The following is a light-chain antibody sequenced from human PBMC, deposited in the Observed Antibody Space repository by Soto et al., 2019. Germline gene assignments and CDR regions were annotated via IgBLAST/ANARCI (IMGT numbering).Light chain of an antibody. J-gene: IGLJ7*01. CDR1: SSNSGSNS. Sequence: QSVLTQPPSVSAAPGQKVTISCSGSSSNSGSNSVSWYQQLPGKAPKLLIYDSNKRPSGIPDRFSGSKSGSSATLGITGLQTGDEADYYCGTWDSSLTAVFGGGTQLTVL. CDR2: DSN. V-gene: IGLV1-51*01. CDR3: GTWDSSLTAV.